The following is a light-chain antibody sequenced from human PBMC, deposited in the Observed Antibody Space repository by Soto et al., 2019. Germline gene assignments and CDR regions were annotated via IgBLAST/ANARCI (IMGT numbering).Light chain of an antibody. J-gene: IGKJ1*01. Sequence: DIQMTQSPSSVSASVGDRVTITCRASQSISSYLGWCQQKPVKAPELLIYAASNLQSGVPSRFSGSGSGTDFALTISSLQAEDFATYYCQQANSFPPTLGQGTKVDI. CDR1: QSISSY. CDR3: QQANSFPPT. CDR2: AAS. V-gene: IGKV1-12*01.